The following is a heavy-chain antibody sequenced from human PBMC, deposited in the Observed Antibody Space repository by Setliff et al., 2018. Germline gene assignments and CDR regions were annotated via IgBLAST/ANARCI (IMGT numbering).Heavy chain of an antibody. CDR3: RFWSGYYRNDY. D-gene: IGHD3-3*01. Sequence: TSGTLSLPCTVYGGSFSDYYWGWVRQPPGKGLGWIGEINHSGRTNYIPSLKSRLTISVDTSKNQFSLKLGSVTAADTAMYYCRFWSGYYRNDYWGQRTLVTVSS. CDR1: GGSFSDYY. J-gene: IGHJ4*02. CDR2: INHSGRT. V-gene: IGHV4-34*01.